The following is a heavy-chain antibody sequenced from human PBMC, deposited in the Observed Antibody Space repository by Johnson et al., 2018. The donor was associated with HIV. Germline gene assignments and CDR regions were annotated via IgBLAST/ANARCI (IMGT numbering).Heavy chain of an antibody. D-gene: IGHD4-17*01. CDR3: AREGTVSYGGAFDI. Sequence: QVQLVESGGGLVKPGGSLRLSCAASGFTFSDYYMSWIRQAPGKGLEWVSYISSSGTTVSNADSVKGRFSISRDNAKQLLYLQMNSLRAEDTAVYYCAREGTVSYGGAFDIWGQGTMVTVSS. CDR1: GFTFSDYY. J-gene: IGHJ3*02. CDR2: ISSSGTTV. V-gene: IGHV3-11*04.